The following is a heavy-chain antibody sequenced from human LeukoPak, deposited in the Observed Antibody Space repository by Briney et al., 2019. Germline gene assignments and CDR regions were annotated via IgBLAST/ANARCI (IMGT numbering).Heavy chain of an antibody. V-gene: IGHV4-31*03. D-gene: IGHD6-6*01. CDR3: ARVNSSSSGFYYYYYYMHV. CDR2: IYYSGST. J-gene: IGHJ6*03. CDR1: GGSISSGGYY. Sequence: SETLSLTCTVSGGSISSGGYYWSWIRQHPGKGLEWIGYIYYSGSTYYNPSLKSRVTISVDTSKNQFSLKLSSVTAADTAVYYSARVNSSSSGFYYYYYYMHVWGKGTMVTVSS.